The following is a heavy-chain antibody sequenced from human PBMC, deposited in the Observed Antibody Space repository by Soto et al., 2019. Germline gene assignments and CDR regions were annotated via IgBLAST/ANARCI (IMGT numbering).Heavy chain of an antibody. Sequence: KPSETLSLTCTVSGGSISSYYWSWIRQPPGKGLEWIGYIYYSGSTNYNPSLKSRVTISVDTSKNQFSLKLSSVTAADTAVYYCARDQDYYGSGSYFYWGQGTLVTSPQ. D-gene: IGHD3-10*01. CDR2: IYYSGST. V-gene: IGHV4-59*01. CDR1: GGSISSYY. J-gene: IGHJ4*02. CDR3: ARDQDYYGSGSYFY.